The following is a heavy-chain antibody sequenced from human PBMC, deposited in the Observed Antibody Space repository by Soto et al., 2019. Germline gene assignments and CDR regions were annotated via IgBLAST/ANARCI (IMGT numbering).Heavy chain of an antibody. Sequence: GGSLRLSXAASGFTFSSYGMHWVRQAPGKGLEWVAVISYDGSNKYYADSVKGRFTISRDNSKNTLYLQMNSLRAEDTAVYYCAKSARSSYYYGMDVWGQGTTVTVSS. J-gene: IGHJ6*02. D-gene: IGHD6-13*01. CDR2: ISYDGSNK. CDR3: AKSARSSYYYGMDV. V-gene: IGHV3-30*18. CDR1: GFTFSSYG.